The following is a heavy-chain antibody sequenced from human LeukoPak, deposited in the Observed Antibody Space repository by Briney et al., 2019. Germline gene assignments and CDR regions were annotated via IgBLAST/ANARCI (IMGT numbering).Heavy chain of an antibody. J-gene: IGHJ6*03. V-gene: IGHV4-39*07. CDR2: IYHSGST. CDR1: GGSISSSSYY. CDR3: ARYYYYMDV. Sequence: SETLSLTCTVSGGSISSSSYYWGWIRQPPGKGLEWIGRIYHSGSTYYNPSLKSRVTISVDTSKNQFSLKLSSVTAADTAVYYCARYYYYMDVWGKGTTVTVSS.